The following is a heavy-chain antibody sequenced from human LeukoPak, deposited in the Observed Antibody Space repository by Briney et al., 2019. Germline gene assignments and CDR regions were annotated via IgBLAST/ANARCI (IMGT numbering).Heavy chain of an antibody. CDR1: GFTVSSNY. D-gene: IGHD2-21*02. V-gene: IGHV3-53*01. CDR2: IYSGGNT. J-gene: IGHJ2*01. Sequence: GGSLRLSCAVSGFTVSSNYMSWVRQAPGKGLEWVSVIYSGGNTYYADSVKGRFTISRDNSKNTLYLQMNSLRAEDTAVYYCARDWGDCGYWGRGTLVTVSS. CDR3: ARDWGDCGY.